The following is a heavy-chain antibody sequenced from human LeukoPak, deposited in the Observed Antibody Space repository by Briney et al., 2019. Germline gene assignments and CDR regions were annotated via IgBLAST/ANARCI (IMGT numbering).Heavy chain of an antibody. D-gene: IGHD6-13*01. Sequence: ASVKVSYKASGYTFTSYYTHWVRQAPGQGLEWMGIINPSGGSTSYAQKFQGRVTMTRDTSTSTVYMELSSLRSEDTAVYYCARDRRSSSWKIQNWFDPWGQGTLVTVSS. CDR1: GYTFTSYY. J-gene: IGHJ5*02. CDR3: ARDRRSSSWKIQNWFDP. V-gene: IGHV1-46*01. CDR2: INPSGGST.